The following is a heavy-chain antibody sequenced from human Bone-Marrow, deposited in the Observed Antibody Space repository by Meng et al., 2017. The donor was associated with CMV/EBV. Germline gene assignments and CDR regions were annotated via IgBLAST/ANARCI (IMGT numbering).Heavy chain of an antibody. D-gene: IGHD1-26*01. CDR1: GFSFSSYG. V-gene: IGHV3-30*02. CDR3: AKVGATTRPL. Sequence: GESLKISCAASGFSFSSYGMHWVRQAPGKGLEWVAVIWYGGANKNYADSVKGRFTISRDTANNTVHLQMNSLRAEDTAVYYCAKVGATTRPLWGQGTLVTVSS. J-gene: IGHJ4*02. CDR2: IWYGGANK.